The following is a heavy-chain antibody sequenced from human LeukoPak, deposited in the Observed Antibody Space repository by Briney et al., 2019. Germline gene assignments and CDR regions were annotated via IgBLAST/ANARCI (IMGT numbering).Heavy chain of an antibody. CDR3: ARGPYTSSNYFDY. CDR2: ISNTGSTI. D-gene: IGHD6-6*01. V-gene: IGHV3-48*01. CDR1: GFTFSSYS. J-gene: IGHJ4*02. Sequence: GGSLRLSCAASGFTFSSYSMNWVRQAPGKGLEWVSYISNTGSTIYYADSVRGRFTISRDNAKSSLYLQMNSLRAEDTAVYYCARGPYTSSNYFDYWGQGTLVTVSS.